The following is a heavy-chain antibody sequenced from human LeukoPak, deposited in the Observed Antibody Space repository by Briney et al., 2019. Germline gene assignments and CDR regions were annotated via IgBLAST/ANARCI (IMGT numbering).Heavy chain of an antibody. CDR2: ISSSSSYI. CDR1: GFTFSSYS. J-gene: IGHJ3*02. V-gene: IGHV3-21*01. CDR3: ARDNLRLSDASDI. D-gene: IGHD2/OR15-2a*01. Sequence: PGGSLRLSCAASGFTFSSYSMNWVRQAPGKGLEWVSSISSSSSYIYYADSVKGRFTISRDNAKNSLYLQMNSLRAEDTAVYYCARDNLRLSDASDIWGQGTMVTVSS.